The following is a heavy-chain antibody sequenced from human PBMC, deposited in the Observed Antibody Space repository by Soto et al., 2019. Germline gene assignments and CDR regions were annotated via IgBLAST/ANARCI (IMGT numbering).Heavy chain of an antibody. D-gene: IGHD6-6*01. J-gene: IGHJ6*03. V-gene: IGHV3-9*01. Sequence: GGSLRLSCAASGFTFDDYAMHWVRQAPGKGLEWVSGISWNSGSIGYADSVKGRFTISRDNAKNSLYLQMNSLRAEDTALYYCAKSGSSYYYYCYYMDVWGKGTTVTVSS. CDR1: GFTFDDYA. CDR2: ISWNSGSI. CDR3: AKSGSSYYYYCYYMDV.